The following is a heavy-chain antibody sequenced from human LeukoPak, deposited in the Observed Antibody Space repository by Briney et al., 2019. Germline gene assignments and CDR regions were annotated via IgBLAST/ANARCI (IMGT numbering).Heavy chain of an antibody. V-gene: IGHV4-4*02. CDR3: AKGTTVTTYYYYGMDV. CDR2: IYHSGST. D-gene: IGHD4-11*01. CDR1: GGSISSSNW. Sequence: SETLSLTCAVSGGSISSSNWWSWVRQPPGKGLEWIGEIYHSGSTNYNPSLKSRVTISVDKSKNQFSLKLSSVTAADTAVYYCAKGTTVTTYYYYGMDVWGQGTTATVSS. J-gene: IGHJ6*02.